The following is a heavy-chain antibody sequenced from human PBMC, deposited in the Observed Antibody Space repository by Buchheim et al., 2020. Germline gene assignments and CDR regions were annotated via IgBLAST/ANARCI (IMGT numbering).Heavy chain of an antibody. CDR3: AKNSVHGDWPEY. V-gene: IGHV3-23*01. CDR2: ICGSGAGT. CDR1: GFTFSSYP. J-gene: IGHJ4*02. Sequence: EVQLLESGGGLVQPGGSPRLSCAASGFTFSSYPMSWVRQAPGKGLEWVSAICGSGAGTSYADSVKGRFTLSRDNSKHLLYLQMNSLRAEDTAVYYCAKNSVHGDWPEYWGQGTL. D-gene: IGHD4-17*01.